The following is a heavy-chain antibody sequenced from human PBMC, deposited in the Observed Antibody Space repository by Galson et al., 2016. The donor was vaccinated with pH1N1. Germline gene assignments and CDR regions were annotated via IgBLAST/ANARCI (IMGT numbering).Heavy chain of an antibody. Sequence: SLRLSCAASGFTLSNYEMNWVRQAPGKGLEWISYISIIGSTIYYADSVKGRFTISKDNAKNSLYLQINSLRAEDTAVYYCASQQLVPSYYYYYGMDVWGQGTTVTVSS. CDR2: ISIIGSTI. CDR1: GFTLSNYE. V-gene: IGHV3-48*03. CDR3: ASQQLVPSYYYYYGMDV. D-gene: IGHD6-13*01. J-gene: IGHJ6*02.